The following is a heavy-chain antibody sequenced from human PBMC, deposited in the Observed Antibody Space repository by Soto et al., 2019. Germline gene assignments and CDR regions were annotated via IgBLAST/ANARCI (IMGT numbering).Heavy chain of an antibody. J-gene: IGHJ4*02. V-gene: IGHV1-18*01. CDR1: GYNFTNYG. D-gene: IGHD1-26*01. CDR2: ISASNGDT. CDR3: ARAARDFSGSYAIH. Sequence: QVQLVQSGAEVKKPGASVKVSCKTSGYNFTNYGITWVRQAPGQGLEWMGWISASNGDTKYAQNIQGRVTMTTDTSTTTAYMELRSLRSDDTAVYYCARAARDFSGSYAIHWGQGTVVTVSS.